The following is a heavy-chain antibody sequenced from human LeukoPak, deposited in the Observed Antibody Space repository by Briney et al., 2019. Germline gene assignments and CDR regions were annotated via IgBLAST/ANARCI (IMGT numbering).Heavy chain of an antibody. CDR1: GFTFSSYG. CDR2: ISGSGGST. V-gene: IGHV3-23*01. CDR3: AKGGRGSYRFDY. J-gene: IGHJ4*02. D-gene: IGHD3-16*02. Sequence: GGTLRLSCAASGFTFSSYGMSWVRQAPGKGLEWVSAISGSGGSTYYADSVKGRLTISRDNSKNTLYLQMNSLRAEDTAVYYCAKGGRGSYRFDYWGQGTLVTVSS.